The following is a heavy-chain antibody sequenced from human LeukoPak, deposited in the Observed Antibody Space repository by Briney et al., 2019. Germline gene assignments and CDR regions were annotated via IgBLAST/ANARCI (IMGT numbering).Heavy chain of an antibody. V-gene: IGHV1-18*01. Sequence: ASVKVSCKASGYTFTSYGISWVRQAPGQGLEWMGWISVYNGNTNYAQKLQGRVTMTTDTSTSTAYMELRSLRSDDTAVYYCARTPAGYCSGGSCYSGATYYFDYWGQGTLVTVSS. CDR3: ARTPAGYCSGGSCYSGATYYFDY. D-gene: IGHD2-15*01. CDR1: GYTFTSYG. J-gene: IGHJ4*02. CDR2: ISVYNGNT.